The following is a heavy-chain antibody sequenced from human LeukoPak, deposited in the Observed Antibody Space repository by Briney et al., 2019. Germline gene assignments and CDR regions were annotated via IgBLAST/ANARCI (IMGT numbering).Heavy chain of an antibody. CDR3: ARTRGTYFDY. CDR1: GGSFSGYY. CDR2: INHSGST. D-gene: IGHD3-10*01. V-gene: IGHV4-34*01. Sequence: SETLSLTCAVSGGSFSGYYWSWIRQPPGKGLEWIGEINHSGSTNYNPSLKSRVTISVDTSKNQFSLKLSSVTAADTALYYCARTRGTYFDYWGQGTVVTVSS. J-gene: IGHJ4*02.